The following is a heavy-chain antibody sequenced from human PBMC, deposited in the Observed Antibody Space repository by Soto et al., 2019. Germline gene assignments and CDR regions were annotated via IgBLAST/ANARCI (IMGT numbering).Heavy chain of an antibody. D-gene: IGHD2-2*01. CDR1: GYTLTELS. CDR2: FDPEDGET. CDR3: ATYGTIPSGYARSWIDH. Sequence: ASVKVSCKVSGYTLTELSMHWVRQAPGKGLEWMGGFDPEDGETIYAQKFQGRVTMTEDTSTDTAYMELSSLRSEDTAVYYCATYGTIPSGYARSWIDHWGQGTLVTVSS. J-gene: IGHJ5*02. V-gene: IGHV1-24*01.